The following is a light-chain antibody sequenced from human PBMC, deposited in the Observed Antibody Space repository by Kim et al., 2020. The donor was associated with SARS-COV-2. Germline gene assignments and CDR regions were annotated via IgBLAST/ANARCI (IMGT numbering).Light chain of an antibody. CDR3: QQYGSSQT. Sequence: LPPGERATLSCRASQRVSRSYLAWYQQKPGQAPRLLIYGASSRATGIPDRFSGSGSGTDFTLTISRLEPEDFAVYYCQQYGSSQTFGQGTKVDIK. J-gene: IGKJ1*01. CDR1: QRVSRSY. V-gene: IGKV3-20*01. CDR2: GAS.